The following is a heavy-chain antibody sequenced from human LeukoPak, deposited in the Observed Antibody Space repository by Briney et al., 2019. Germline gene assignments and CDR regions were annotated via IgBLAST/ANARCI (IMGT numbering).Heavy chain of an antibody. J-gene: IGHJ4*02. D-gene: IGHD3-22*01. Sequence: GGSLRLSCAASGFTFSSYSMNWVSQAPGKGLEWVSYISSSSSTIYYADSVKGRFTISRDNAKNSLYLQMNSLRDEDTAVYYCARYYYYDSSGYYGGFDYWGQGTLVTVSS. CDR1: GFTFSSYS. CDR3: ARYYYYDSSGYYGGFDY. V-gene: IGHV3-48*02. CDR2: ISSSSSTI.